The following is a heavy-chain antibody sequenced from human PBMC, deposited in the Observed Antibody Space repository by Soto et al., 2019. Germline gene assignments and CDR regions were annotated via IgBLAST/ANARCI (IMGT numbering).Heavy chain of an antibody. CDR3: ASGTYYDILSVSQDAFDI. Sequence: SETLSLTCTVSGGSISSSSYYWGWIRQPPGKGLEWIGSIYYSGSTYYNPSLKSRVTISVDTSKNQFSLKLSSVTAADTAVYYCASGTYYDILSVSQDAFDIWGQGTMVTVSS. CDR1: GGSISSSSYY. J-gene: IGHJ3*02. D-gene: IGHD3-9*01. V-gene: IGHV4-39*01. CDR2: IYYSGST.